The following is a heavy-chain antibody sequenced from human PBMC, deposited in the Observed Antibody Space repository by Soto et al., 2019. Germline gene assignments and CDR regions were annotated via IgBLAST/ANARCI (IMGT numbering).Heavy chain of an antibody. CDR3: VGQPAIGLFAY. D-gene: IGHD2-21*01. V-gene: IGHV3-64D*08. CDR1: GFTFSSYT. J-gene: IGHJ4*02. Sequence: GGSLRLSCSDSGFTFSSYTLHWVRQAPGKGLEYVSAISNNGGRTHYADFVKGRFTVSRDNSKNTLYLQMSSLRADDTAVYYCVGQPAIGLFAYWGQGTLVTVSS. CDR2: ISNNGGRT.